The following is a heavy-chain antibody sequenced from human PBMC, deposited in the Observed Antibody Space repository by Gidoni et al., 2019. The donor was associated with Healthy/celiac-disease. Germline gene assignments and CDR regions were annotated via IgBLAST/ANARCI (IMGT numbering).Heavy chain of an antibody. D-gene: IGHD1-26*01. J-gene: IGHJ6*02. Sequence: QVQLVQSGAEVKKPGASVKVSCKVSGYTLTDLSMHWVRQAPGKGLEWMGGFDPEDGETIYAQKFQGRVTMTEDTSTDTAYMELSSLRSEDTAVYYCATDGVGATTLYYYYGMDVWGQGTTVTVSS. CDR2: FDPEDGET. CDR3: ATDGVGATTLYYYYGMDV. V-gene: IGHV1-24*01. CDR1: GYTLTDLS.